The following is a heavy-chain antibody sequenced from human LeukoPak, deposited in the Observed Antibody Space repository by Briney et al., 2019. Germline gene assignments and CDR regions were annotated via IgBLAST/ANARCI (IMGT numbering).Heavy chain of an antibody. CDR3: ARDWPPWTGPYYYYGMDV. V-gene: IGHV4-61*02. CDR1: GGSISSSSYY. CDR2: IYTSGST. D-gene: IGHD3/OR15-3a*01. J-gene: IGHJ6*02. Sequence: SETLSLTCTVSGGSISSSSYYWSWIRQPAGKGLEWIGRIYTSGSTNYNPSLKSRVTMSVDTSKNQFSLKLSSVTAADTAVYYCARDWPPWTGPYYYYGMDVWGQGTTVTVSS.